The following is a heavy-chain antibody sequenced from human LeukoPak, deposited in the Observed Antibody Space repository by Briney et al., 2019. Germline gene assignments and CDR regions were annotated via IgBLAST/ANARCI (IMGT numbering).Heavy chain of an antibody. J-gene: IGHJ6*02. CDR2: IRTKIEGETT. CDR1: GFNFNYVW. Sequence: PGGSLRLSCVASGFNFNYVWMDWVRQAPGKGLEWVGRIRTKIEGETTDYAAPVKGRFTISRDDSKTTLYLHMNSLKTEDSAVYYCTTERNWELLRPYGLDIWGQGTTVTGSS. D-gene: IGHD1-26*01. CDR3: TTERNWELLRPYGLDI. V-gene: IGHV3-15*01.